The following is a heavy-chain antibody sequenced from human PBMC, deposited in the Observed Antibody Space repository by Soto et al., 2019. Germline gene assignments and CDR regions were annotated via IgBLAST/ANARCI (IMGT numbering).Heavy chain of an antibody. Sequence: GSLRLSCVASGLTFGSRAMTWVRQAPGEGLQWVSTITDTGGDAKYADSVRGRFVISRDNSRKTLYLQMTSLTAEDSAMYYCARGSTDSYPGSRIFDFWGRGTLVTVSS. J-gene: IGHJ4*02. CDR2: ITDTGGDA. CDR1: GLTFGSRA. CDR3: ARGSTDSYPGSRIFDF. V-gene: IGHV3-23*01. D-gene: IGHD3-10*01.